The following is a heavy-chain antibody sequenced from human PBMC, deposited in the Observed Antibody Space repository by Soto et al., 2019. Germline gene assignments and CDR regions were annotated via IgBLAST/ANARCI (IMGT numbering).Heavy chain of an antibody. CDR2: INQDGSEK. CDR1: GFAFSTSW. V-gene: IGHV3-7*01. J-gene: IGHJ4*02. CDR3: TRYLDF. Sequence: GGSLRLSCAASGFAFSTSWMDWVRQTPGKGLEWVANINQDGSEKNYVDSVKGRFTISRDNAKNSLFLQMSSLTAEDSGLYYCTRYLDFWGQGTLVTVSS.